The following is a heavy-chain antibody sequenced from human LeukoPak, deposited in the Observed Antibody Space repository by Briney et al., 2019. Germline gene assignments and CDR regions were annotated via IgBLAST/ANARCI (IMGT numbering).Heavy chain of an antibody. CDR2: IYYSGST. J-gene: IGHJ5*02. CDR1: GGSISSSSYY. V-gene: IGHV4-39*01. Sequence: KPSETLSLTCTVSGGSISSSSYYWGWIRQPPGKGLEWIGSIYYSGSTYYNPSLKSRVTISVDTSKNQFSLKLSSVTAADTAVYYCARHGGCSSTSCYTRFDPWGQGTLVTVSS. CDR3: ARHGGCSSTSCYTRFDP. D-gene: IGHD2-2*02.